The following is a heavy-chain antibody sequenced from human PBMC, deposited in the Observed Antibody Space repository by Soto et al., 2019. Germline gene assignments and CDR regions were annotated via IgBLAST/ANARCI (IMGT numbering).Heavy chain of an antibody. CDR1: GYTSTSYG. D-gene: IGHD2-2*01. CDR2: ISAYNGNT. V-gene: IGHV1-18*01. J-gene: IGHJ5*02. CDR3: ARGNYCISTSCYLVWFDP. Sequence: ASVKVSCKASGYTSTSYGISWVRQAPGQGLEWMGWISAYNGNTNYAQKLQGRVTMTTDTSTSTAYMELRSLRSDDTAVYYCARGNYCISTSCYLVWFDPWGQGTLVTVSS.